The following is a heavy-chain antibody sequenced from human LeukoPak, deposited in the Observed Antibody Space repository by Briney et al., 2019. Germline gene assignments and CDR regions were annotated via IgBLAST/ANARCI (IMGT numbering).Heavy chain of an antibody. CDR2: INPNSGGT. J-gene: IGHJ6*03. CDR3: ARDYGQSHLPRDYYYMDV. V-gene: IGHV1-2*02. Sequence: ASVKVSCKASGYTFTGYYMHWVRQAPGQGLEWMGWINPNSGGTNYAQKFQGRVTMTRDTSISTAYMELSRLRSDDTAVYYCARDYGQSHLPRDYYYMDVWGKGTTVTVSS. D-gene: IGHD4-17*01. CDR1: GYTFTGYY.